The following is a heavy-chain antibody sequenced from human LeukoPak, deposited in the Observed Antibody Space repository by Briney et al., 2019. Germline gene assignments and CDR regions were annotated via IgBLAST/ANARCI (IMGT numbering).Heavy chain of an antibody. CDR3: AKASGAGYSYGLDY. J-gene: IGHJ4*02. CDR2: ISSSSSYI. D-gene: IGHD5-18*01. CDR1: GFTFSSYS. Sequence: GGSLRLSCAASGFTFSSYSMNWVRQAPGKGLEWVSSISSSSSYIYYADSVKGRFTISRDNAKNSLYLQMNSLRAEDTAVYYCAKASGAGYSYGLDYWGQGTLVTVSS. V-gene: IGHV3-21*04.